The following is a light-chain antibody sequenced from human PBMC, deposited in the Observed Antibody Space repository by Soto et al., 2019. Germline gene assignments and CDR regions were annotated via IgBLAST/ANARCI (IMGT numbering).Light chain of an antibody. CDR3: QPYNSYSEA. CDR1: QTISSW. Sequence: DIQRTQSPSTLSGSVGDRVTITCRASQTISSWLAWYQQKPGKAPKLLIYKASTLKSGVPSRFSGSGSGTEFTLTISSLQPDDFATYYCQPYNSYSEAFGQGTKVDIK. J-gene: IGKJ1*01. CDR2: KAS. V-gene: IGKV1-5*03.